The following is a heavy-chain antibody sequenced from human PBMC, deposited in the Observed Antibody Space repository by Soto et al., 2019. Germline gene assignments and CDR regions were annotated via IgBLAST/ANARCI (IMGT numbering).Heavy chain of an antibody. D-gene: IGHD6-19*01. CDR3: AREAEDLTSNFDY. J-gene: IGHJ4*02. V-gene: IGHV3-21*01. Sequence: VQLVGSGGGLVKPGGPLRLSCAASGFTFTRYSMKWVRQAPGKGLEGVSSISGTTNDIFYAVSMKGRFTVSRDNANNSVYLDRPSLSAEDTAVYYCAREAEDLTSNFDYWGQGTLVTVSS. CDR1: GFTFTRYS. CDR2: ISGTTNDI.